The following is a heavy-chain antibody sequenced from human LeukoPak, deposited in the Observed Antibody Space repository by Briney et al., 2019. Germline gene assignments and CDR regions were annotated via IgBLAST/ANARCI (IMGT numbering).Heavy chain of an antibody. D-gene: IGHD6-6*01. Sequence: GASVKVSCKASGGTFSSYAISWVRQAPGQGLEWMGGIIPIFGTANYAQKFQGRVTITTDESTSTAYMELSSLRSEDTAVYYCARGHAVPHLYSSSYYFDYWGQGTLVTVSS. CDR1: GGTFSSYA. CDR3: ARGHAVPHLYSSSYYFDY. V-gene: IGHV1-69*05. J-gene: IGHJ4*02. CDR2: IIPIFGTA.